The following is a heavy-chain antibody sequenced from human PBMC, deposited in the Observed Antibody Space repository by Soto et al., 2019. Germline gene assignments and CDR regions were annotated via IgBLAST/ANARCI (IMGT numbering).Heavy chain of an antibody. CDR3: ARRGGYPTIDY. CDR2: IYYSGST. D-gene: IGHD1-26*01. V-gene: IGHV4-39*01. Sequence: QLQLQESGPGLVKPSETLSLTCTVSGGSISSSSYYWGWIRQPPGKGLEWIGCIYYSGSTYYNPSLKSRVTISVDTSKNQFSLKLSSVTAADTAVYYCARRGGYPTIDYWGQGTLVTVSS. CDR1: GGSISSSSYY. J-gene: IGHJ4*02.